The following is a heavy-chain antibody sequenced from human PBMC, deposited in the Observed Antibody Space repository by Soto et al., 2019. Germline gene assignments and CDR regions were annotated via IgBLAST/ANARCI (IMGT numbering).Heavy chain of an antibody. J-gene: IGHJ4*02. V-gene: IGHV4-34*01. CDR3: ARGVFRGFDY. D-gene: IGHD2-21*01. Sequence: SETLSLTCAVYGGSFSGYYWTWIRQPPGKGLEWIGYIYHSGSTYYNPSLKSRVTISVDTSKNQFSLKLSSVTAADTAVYYCARGVFRGFDYWGQGTLVTVSS. CDR2: IYHSGST. CDR1: GGSFSGYY.